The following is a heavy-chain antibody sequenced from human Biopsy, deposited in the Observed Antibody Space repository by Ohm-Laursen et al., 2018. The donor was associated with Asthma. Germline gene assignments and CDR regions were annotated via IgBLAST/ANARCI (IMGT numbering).Heavy chain of an antibody. J-gene: IGHJ6*02. D-gene: IGHD5-12*01. V-gene: IGHV1-69*13. CDR2: LIPVLGTP. CDR3: ARGYSGSDRIVYYYSGLEV. Sequence: ASVKVSCKASGGTFSRYAISWVRQAPGQGLEWMGGLIPVLGTPDHAQMFEGRVTITADESTSTAYMELSSLSSEDTAVYYCARGYSGSDRIVYYYSGLEVWGQGTTVAVSS. CDR1: GGTFSRYA.